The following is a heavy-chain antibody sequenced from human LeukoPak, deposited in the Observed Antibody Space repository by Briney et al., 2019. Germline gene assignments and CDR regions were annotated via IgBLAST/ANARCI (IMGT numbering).Heavy chain of an antibody. Sequence: TGGSLRLSCAASGFTFSSYWMSWVRRAPGKGLEWVANIKQDGSEKYYVDSVKGRFTISRDNAKNSLYLQMNSLRAEDTAVYYCARVSWVAAAGTFDYWGQGTLVTVSS. V-gene: IGHV3-7*01. D-gene: IGHD6-13*01. CDR2: IKQDGSEK. CDR1: GFTFSSYW. CDR3: ARVSWVAAAGTFDY. J-gene: IGHJ4*02.